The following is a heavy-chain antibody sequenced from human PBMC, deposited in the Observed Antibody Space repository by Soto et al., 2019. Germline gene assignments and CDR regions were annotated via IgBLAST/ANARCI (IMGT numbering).Heavy chain of an antibody. Sequence: QVHLQQWGAGLLKPSETLSLTCAVYGGSFSGYYWSWIRQPPGKGLEWIGEINHSGSTNYNPSLKSRVTISVDTAKNHFSLTLCSVTAADTAVYYCARVGVFWIGYYYYYGMDVWGQGTTVTVSS. CDR3: ARVGVFWIGYYYYYGMDV. CDR2: INHSGST. CDR1: GGSFSGYY. V-gene: IGHV4-34*01. D-gene: IGHD3-3*01. J-gene: IGHJ6*02.